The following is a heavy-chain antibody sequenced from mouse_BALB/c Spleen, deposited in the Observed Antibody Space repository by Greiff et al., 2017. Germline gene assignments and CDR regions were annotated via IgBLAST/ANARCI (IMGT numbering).Heavy chain of an antibody. CDR3: ARRGYDYGFAY. CDR2: ISSGGGST. V-gene: IGHV5-12-1*01. CDR1: GFAFSSYD. D-gene: IGHD2-4*01. Sequence: EVQVVESGGGLVKPGGSLKLSCAASGFAFSSYDMSWVRQTPEKRLEWVAYISSGGGSTYYPDTVKGRFTISRDNAKNTLYLQMSSLKSEDTAMYYCARRGYDYGFAYWGQGTLVTVSA. J-gene: IGHJ3*01.